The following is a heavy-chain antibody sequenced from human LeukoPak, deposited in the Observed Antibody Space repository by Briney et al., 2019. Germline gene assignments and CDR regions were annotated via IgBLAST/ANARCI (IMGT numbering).Heavy chain of an antibody. D-gene: IGHD2-8*01. CDR1: GYTFTNYG. Sequence: ASVKVSCKASGYTFTNYGLSWVRQAPGQGLEWMGWISPYNGNTNYAQKFQGRVIVTTDTSTTTAYMELRSLRSDDTAVYYCTRTVLDCKNGVCYDYWGQGTLVTVSS. V-gene: IGHV1-18*01. J-gene: IGHJ4*02. CDR2: ISPYNGNT. CDR3: TRTVLDCKNGVCYDY.